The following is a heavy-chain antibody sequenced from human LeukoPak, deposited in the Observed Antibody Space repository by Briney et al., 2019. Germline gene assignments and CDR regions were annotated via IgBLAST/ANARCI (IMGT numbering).Heavy chain of an antibody. CDR1: GYSISSGYY. CDR2: IYHSGST. CDR3: ARARAYYGSGSIFDY. J-gene: IGHJ4*02. V-gene: IGHV4-38-2*02. Sequence: PSETLSLTCTVSGYSISSGYYWGWIRQPPGKGLEWIGSIYHSGSTYYNPSLKSRVTISVDTSKNQFSLKLSSVTAADTAVYYCARARAYYGSGSIFDYWGQGTLVTVSS. D-gene: IGHD3-10*01.